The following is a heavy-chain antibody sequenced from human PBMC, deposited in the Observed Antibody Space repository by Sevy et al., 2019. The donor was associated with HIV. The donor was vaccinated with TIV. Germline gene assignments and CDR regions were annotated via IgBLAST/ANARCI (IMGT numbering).Heavy chain of an antibody. J-gene: IGHJ4*02. CDR1: GFTLSYHG. D-gene: IGHD3-10*01. CDR3: ARQNGAGSSLQLDC. V-gene: IGHV3-33*01. Sequence: GGSLRLSCAASGFTLSYHGMHWVRQAPGKGLEWVAGIWSDGSYSSHADSVKGRFTVSRDTSKNTLYLQMNSLRAEDTAVYLCARQNGAGSSLQLDCWGQGTLVTVSS. CDR2: IWSDGSYS.